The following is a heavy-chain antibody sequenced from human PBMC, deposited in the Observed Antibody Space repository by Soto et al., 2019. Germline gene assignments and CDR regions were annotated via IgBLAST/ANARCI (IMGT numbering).Heavy chain of an antibody. CDR3: VSDTVAGSDAFDI. D-gene: IGHD2-15*01. Sequence: KGLEWIGYICYSGSTNYNPSLKSRVTISVDTSKDQFSLKLSAVTAADKAVYYSVSDTVAGSDAFDI. CDR2: ICYSGST. V-gene: IGHV4-59*01. J-gene: IGHJ3*02.